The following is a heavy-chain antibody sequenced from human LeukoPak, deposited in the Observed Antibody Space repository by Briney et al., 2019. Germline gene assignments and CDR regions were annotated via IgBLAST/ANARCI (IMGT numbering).Heavy chain of an antibody. CDR1: GYTLTELS. J-gene: IGHJ3*02. D-gene: IGHD3-10*01. CDR3: ARGGGRVYYYDAFDI. CDR2: FDPEDGET. V-gene: IGHV1-24*01. Sequence: GASVKVSCKVSGYTLTELSMHWVRQAPGKGLEWMGGFDPEDGETIYAQKFQGRVTMTEDTSTDTAYMELSSLRSEDTAVYYCARGGGRVYYYDAFDIWGQGTMVTVSS.